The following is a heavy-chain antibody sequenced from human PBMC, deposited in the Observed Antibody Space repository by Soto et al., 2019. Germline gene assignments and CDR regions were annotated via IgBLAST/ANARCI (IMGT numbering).Heavy chain of an antibody. CDR3: ASERFGMYAMDV. V-gene: IGHV3-74*01. J-gene: IGHJ6*02. D-gene: IGHD3-10*01. CDR1: GFTFSKYW. CDR2: INGDGSGT. Sequence: EVQLVESGGGLVQPGGSLRLSCAASGFTFSKYWVHWVRHVPGKGLVWVSRINGDGSGTSYADSVEGRITISRDNAKSMGYLQMNTLRAEDTAVYYCASERFGMYAMDVWGQGTTVTVSS.